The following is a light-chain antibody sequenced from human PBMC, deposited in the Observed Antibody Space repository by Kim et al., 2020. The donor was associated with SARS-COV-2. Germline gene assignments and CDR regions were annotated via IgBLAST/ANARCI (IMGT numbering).Light chain of an antibody. CDR3: QQSYSTPWT. CDR1: QSISSY. Sequence: DIRMTQSPSSLSASVGDRVTITCRASQSISSYLNWYQQKPGKAPKLLIYAASSLQSGVPSRFSGSGSGTDFTLTISSLQPEDFATYYCQQSYSTPWTFGQGTQVDIK. CDR2: AAS. V-gene: IGKV1-39*01. J-gene: IGKJ1*01.